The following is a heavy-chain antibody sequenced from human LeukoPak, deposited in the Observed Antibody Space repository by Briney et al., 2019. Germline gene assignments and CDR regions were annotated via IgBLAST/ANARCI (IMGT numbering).Heavy chain of an antibody. D-gene: IGHD4-17*01. Sequence: GGSLRLSCAASGFTFSSYGMHWVRQAPGKGLEWVAAIWYDGSNKYYADSVKGRFTISRDNSKNTLYLQMNSLRAEDTAVYYCAGQILPVTTGYGMDVWGQGTTVTVSS. CDR2: IWYDGSNK. CDR1: GFTFSSYG. J-gene: IGHJ6*02. CDR3: AGQILPVTTGYGMDV. V-gene: IGHV3-33*01.